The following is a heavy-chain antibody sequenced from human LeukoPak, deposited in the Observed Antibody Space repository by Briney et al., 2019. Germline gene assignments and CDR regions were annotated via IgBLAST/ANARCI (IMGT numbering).Heavy chain of an antibody. V-gene: IGHV1-2*02. CDR3: ARVDYDRESYDFDY. D-gene: IGHD3-22*01. J-gene: IGHJ4*02. CDR2: INPNSGGT. Sequence: VASVKVSCKASGYTFTGYYMHWVRQAPGQGLEWMGWINPNSGGTNYAQKFQGRVTMTRDTSISTAYMELSRLRSDDTAVYYCARVDYDRESYDFDYWGQGTLVTVSS. CDR1: GYTFTGYY.